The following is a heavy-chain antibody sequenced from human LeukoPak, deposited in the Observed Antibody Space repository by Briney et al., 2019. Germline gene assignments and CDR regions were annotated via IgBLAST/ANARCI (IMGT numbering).Heavy chain of an antibody. Sequence: PGGSLRLSCAASGITFNQYEKKCVRQAPGKGLQWISNISSSGNTTHHADSVKGRFTISRDNAKNSLYLQMNSLRAEDTAVYYCARGAGGGNSGRRYYYYYYYMDVWGKGTTVTISS. D-gene: IGHD4-23*01. V-gene: IGHV3-48*03. CDR3: ARGAGGGNSGRRYYYYYYYMDV. J-gene: IGHJ6*03. CDR2: ISSSGNTT. CDR1: GITFNQYE.